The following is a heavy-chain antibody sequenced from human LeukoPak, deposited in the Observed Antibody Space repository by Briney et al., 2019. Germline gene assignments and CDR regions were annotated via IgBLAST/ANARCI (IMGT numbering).Heavy chain of an antibody. CDR1: GFTFSSYA. CDR3: AKVGSSGWYFDY. J-gene: IGHJ4*02. V-gene: IGHV3-23*01. Sequence: GSLRLSCAASGFTFSSYAMSWVRQAPGKGLEWVSAISGSGGSTYYADSVKGRFTISRDNSKNTLYLQMNSLRAEDTAVYYCAKVGSSGWYFDYWGQGTLVTVSS. CDR2: ISGSGGST. D-gene: IGHD6-19*01.